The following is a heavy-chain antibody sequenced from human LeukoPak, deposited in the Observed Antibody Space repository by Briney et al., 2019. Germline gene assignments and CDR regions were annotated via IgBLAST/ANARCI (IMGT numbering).Heavy chain of an antibody. V-gene: IGHV5-51*01. D-gene: IGHD6-19*01. CDR1: GNLSGYR. J-gene: IGHJ4*02. CDR2: IYPTDSNT. CDR3: ARQGHSSGWSFDY. Sequence: GESLKISCKGSGNLSGYRIGWVRHMSGKGLEWMGIIYPTDSNTKYSPSFQGQVTMSVDKSINTAYLQWSSLKASDTAMYYCARQGHSSGWSFDYWGQGTQVTISS.